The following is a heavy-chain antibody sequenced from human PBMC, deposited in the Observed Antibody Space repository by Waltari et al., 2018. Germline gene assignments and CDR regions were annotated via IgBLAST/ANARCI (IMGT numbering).Heavy chain of an antibody. J-gene: IGHJ4*02. Sequence: QVQLVQSGAEVKKPGSSVKVSCKASGGTFSSYTISWVRQAPGQGLEWMGRIIPGVGIASYAQKCQGRVTITADKATSTAYMELSSLRSEDTAVYYCARDWGGWYSGWGQGTLVTVSS. CDR1: GGTFSSYT. CDR3: ARDWGGWYSG. D-gene: IGHD6-19*01. CDR2: IIPGVGIA. V-gene: IGHV1-69*08.